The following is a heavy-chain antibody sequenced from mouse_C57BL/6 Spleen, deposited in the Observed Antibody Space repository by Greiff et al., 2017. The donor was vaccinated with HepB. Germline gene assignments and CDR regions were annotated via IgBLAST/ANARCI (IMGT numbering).Heavy chain of an antibody. CDR1: GYTFTDYY. J-gene: IGHJ4*01. CDR2: INPYNGGT. CDR3: ARGYYGSSPLYGMDY. D-gene: IGHD1-1*01. V-gene: IGHV1-19*01. Sequence: VQLQQSGPVLVKPGASVKMSCKASGYTFTDYYMNWVKQSHGKSLEWIGVINPYNGGTSYNQKFKGKATLTVDKSSSTAYMELNSLTSEDSAVYYCARGYYGSSPLYGMDYWGQGTSVTVSS.